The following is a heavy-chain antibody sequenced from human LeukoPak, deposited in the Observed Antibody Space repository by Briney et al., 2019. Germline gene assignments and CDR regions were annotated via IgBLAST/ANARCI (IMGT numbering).Heavy chain of an antibody. J-gene: IGHJ1*01. D-gene: IGHD2-21*01. CDR2: FDPEDGET. CDR1: GYTLTELS. CDR3: VRGDNVVSTAILLLRY. V-gene: IGHV1-24*01. Sequence: ASVKVSCKVSGYTLTELSMHWVRQAPGKGLEWMGGFDPEDGETIYAQKFQGRVTMTEDTSTDTAYMELSSLSSDDTAVYYCVRGDNVVSTAILLLRYWGQGTLVAVTS.